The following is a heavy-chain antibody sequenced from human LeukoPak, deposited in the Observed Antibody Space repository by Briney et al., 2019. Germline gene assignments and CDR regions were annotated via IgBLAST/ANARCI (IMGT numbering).Heavy chain of an antibody. Sequence: GSLRLSCAASGFTFSSYEMHWVRQAPGKGLEWIGYVDHTGSTNFNPSLNGRVSISRDTTKNLFSLRLRSVTAADTAVYFCARGRVSSSTWYSTYYYYFYMDVWGKGTTVTVSS. J-gene: IGHJ6*03. CDR3: ARGRVSSSTWYSTYYYYFYMDV. D-gene: IGHD1-1*01. CDR1: GFTFSSYE. V-gene: IGHV4-59*01. CDR2: VDHTGST.